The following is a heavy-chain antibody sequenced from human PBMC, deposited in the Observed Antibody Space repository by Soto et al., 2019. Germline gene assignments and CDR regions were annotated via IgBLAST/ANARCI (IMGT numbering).Heavy chain of an antibody. CDR3: ARELSSSWRFDY. CDR2: MNPNSGNT. Sequence: QVQLVQSGAEVKKPGASVKVSCKASGYTFTSYDINWVRQATGPGLEWMGWMNPNSGNTGYAQKFQGRVTMTRNTSIRTAYMELSSLRSEDTAVYYCARELSSSWRFDYWGQGTLVTVSS. J-gene: IGHJ4*02. V-gene: IGHV1-8*01. CDR1: GYTFTSYD. D-gene: IGHD6-13*01.